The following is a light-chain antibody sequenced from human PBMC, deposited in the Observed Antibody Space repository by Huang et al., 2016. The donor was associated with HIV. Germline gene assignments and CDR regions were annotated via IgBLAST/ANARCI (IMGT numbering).Light chain of an antibody. CDR3: QHYNNWPYT. Sequence: EIVMTQSPATLSVSPGERATLSCRASQSVSSNLAWYQQKPGQAPRLLIYGASTGATGLPARFSGRGSGTEFTLTISSLQSEDFAVYYCQHYNNWPYTFGQGTKLEIK. CDR1: QSVSSN. CDR2: GAS. J-gene: IGKJ2*01. V-gene: IGKV3-15*01.